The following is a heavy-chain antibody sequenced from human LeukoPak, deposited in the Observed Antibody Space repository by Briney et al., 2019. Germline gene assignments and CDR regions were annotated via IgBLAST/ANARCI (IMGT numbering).Heavy chain of an antibody. CDR2: INPNTGGI. J-gene: IGHJ4*02. CDR1: GYTFTAYY. D-gene: IGHD1-1*01. Sequence: ASVKVSCKASGYTFTAYYIHWVRQAPGQGLEWMGWINPNTGGINFAQRFQGRVTMTRDTSINTAYMELSSLRSDDTAMYYCAREGAPQLSSYFDHWGQGTLVTVSS. V-gene: IGHV1-2*02. CDR3: AREGAPQLSSYFDH.